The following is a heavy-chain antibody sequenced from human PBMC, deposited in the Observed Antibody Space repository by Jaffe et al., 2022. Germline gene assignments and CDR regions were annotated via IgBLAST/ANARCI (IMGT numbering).Heavy chain of an antibody. D-gene: IGHD2-15*01. Sequence: EVQLVESGGGLVQPGGSLRLSCAASGFTFSSYEMNWVRQAPGKGLEWVSYISSSGSTIYYADSVKGRFTISRDNAKNSLYLQMNSLRAEDTAVYYCASSGEYCSGGSCYELDYWGQGTLVTVSS. CDR3: ASSGEYCSGGSCYELDY. V-gene: IGHV3-48*03. CDR2: ISSSGSTI. J-gene: IGHJ4*02. CDR1: GFTFSSYE.